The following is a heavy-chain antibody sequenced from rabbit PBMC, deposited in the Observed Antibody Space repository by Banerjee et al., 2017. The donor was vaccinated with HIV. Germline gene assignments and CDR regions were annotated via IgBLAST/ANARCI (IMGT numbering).Heavy chain of an antibody. V-gene: IGHV1S45*01. Sequence: QEQLVESGGGLVQPEGSLILSCTASGFSFSNKAVMCWVRQAPGKGLEWIACINAVTGKAVYASWAKGRFTFSKTSSTTVTLQMTSLTVADTATYFCARDSGSSFSTYGMDLWGPGTLVTVS. CDR3: ARDSGSSFSTYGMDL. J-gene: IGHJ6*01. CDR1: GFSFSNKAV. D-gene: IGHD8-1*01. CDR2: INAVTGKA.